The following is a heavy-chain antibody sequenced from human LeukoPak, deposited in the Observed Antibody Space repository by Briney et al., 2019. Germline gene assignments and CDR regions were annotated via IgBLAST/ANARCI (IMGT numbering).Heavy chain of an antibody. Sequence: GSLRLSCAASGFTFSSYDMHWVRQATGKGLEWVSAIGTAGDTYYPGSVKGRFTISRENAKNSLYLQMNSLRAGDTAVYYCARGAGIQLWSRAFDIWGQGTMVTVSS. CDR3: ARGAGIQLWSRAFDI. CDR2: IGTAGDT. J-gene: IGHJ3*02. CDR1: GFTFSSYD. D-gene: IGHD5-18*01. V-gene: IGHV3-13*01.